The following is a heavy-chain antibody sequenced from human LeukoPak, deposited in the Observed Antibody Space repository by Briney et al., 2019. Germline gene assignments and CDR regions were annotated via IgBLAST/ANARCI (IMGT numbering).Heavy chain of an antibody. J-gene: IGHJ4*02. CDR1: GGSISSSSYY. Sequence: SETLSLTCTVSGGSISSSSYYWGWIPQPPGKGLEGIGSIYYSGSTYYNPSLKSRVTISVDTSKNQFSLKLSSVTAADTAVYYCARHAYDFWSGYYTYYFDYWGQGTLVTVSS. CDR3: ARHAYDFWSGYYTYYFDY. CDR2: IYYSGST. V-gene: IGHV4-39*01. D-gene: IGHD3-3*01.